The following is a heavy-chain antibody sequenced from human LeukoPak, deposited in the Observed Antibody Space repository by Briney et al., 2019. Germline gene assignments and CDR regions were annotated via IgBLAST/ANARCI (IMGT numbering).Heavy chain of an antibody. D-gene: IGHD6-19*01. Sequence: PGGSLRLSCAASGFTFSSYGMHWVRQAPGKGLEWVAVIWYDGSNKYYADSVKGRFTISRDNSKNTLYLQMNSLRAEDTAVYYCARDPDSSGQLDYWGQGTLVTVSS. CDR3: ARDPDSSGQLDY. CDR2: IWYDGSNK. J-gene: IGHJ4*02. V-gene: IGHV3-33*08. CDR1: GFTFSSYG.